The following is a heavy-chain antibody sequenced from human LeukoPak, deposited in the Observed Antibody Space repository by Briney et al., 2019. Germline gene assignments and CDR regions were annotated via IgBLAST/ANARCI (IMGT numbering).Heavy chain of an antibody. D-gene: IGHD5-24*01. J-gene: IGHJ6*02. Sequence: GGSLRLSCEASGFTFRSYAMSWVRQAPGKGLEWVSVVTDSGGTTFYADSVKGRFTISRDNSKNTLYLQMNSLSAEDSAIYYCAKLATMPSDYYYYYYGMDVWGQGTTVTVSS. V-gene: IGHV3-23*01. CDR3: AKLATMPSDYYYYYYGMDV. CDR1: GFTFRSYA. CDR2: VTDSGGTT.